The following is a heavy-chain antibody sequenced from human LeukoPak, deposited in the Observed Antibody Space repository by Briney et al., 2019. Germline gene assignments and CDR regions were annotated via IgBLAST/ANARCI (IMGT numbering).Heavy chain of an antibody. Sequence: GGSLRLSCAASGFTFSDYSMDWVRQAPGKGLEWISYISSTSSTIYYADSVKGRFTISRDNAGTSLFLQMNGLRADDTALYFCSRETSRRTQLLTGVFDLWGHGTVVTVSS. V-gene: IGHV3-48*01. CDR1: GFTFSDYS. CDR2: ISSTSSTI. J-gene: IGHJ3*01. CDR3: SRETSRRTQLLTGVFDL. D-gene: IGHD1-1*01.